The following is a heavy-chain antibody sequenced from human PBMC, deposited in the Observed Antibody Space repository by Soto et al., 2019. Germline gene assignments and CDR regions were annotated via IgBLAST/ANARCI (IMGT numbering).Heavy chain of an antibody. CDR3: ATVGYCSSTSCQTRYYYYGMDG. CDR2: ISRSGSDI. J-gene: IGHJ6*02. V-gene: IGHV3-11*01. CDR1: GFTFSDYS. D-gene: IGHD2-2*03. Sequence: SLKISCAASGFTFSDYSMNWVRQAPVKGLEWVSYISRSGSDIYYADSVKGRFTISRDNAKNSLFLQMNSLRAEDTAVYYCATVGYCSSTSCQTRYYYYGMDGWGQGTTVTVSS.